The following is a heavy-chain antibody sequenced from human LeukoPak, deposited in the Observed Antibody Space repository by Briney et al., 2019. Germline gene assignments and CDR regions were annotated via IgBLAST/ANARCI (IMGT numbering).Heavy chain of an antibody. J-gene: IGHJ5*02. D-gene: IGHD3-9*01. V-gene: IGHV1-46*01. CDR1: GYTFTGYY. CDR2: INPSGGST. CDR3: ARVARYFDWFNNWFDP. Sequence: ASVKVSCKASGYTFTGYYMHWVRQAPGQGLEWMGWINPSGGSTSYAQKFQGRVTMTRDTSTSTVYMELSSLRSEDTAVYYCARVARYFDWFNNWFDPWGQGTLVTVSS.